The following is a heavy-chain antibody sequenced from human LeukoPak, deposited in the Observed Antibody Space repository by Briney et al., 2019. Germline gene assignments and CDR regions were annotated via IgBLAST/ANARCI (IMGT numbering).Heavy chain of an antibody. J-gene: IGHJ4*02. V-gene: IGHV3-23*01. CDR2: ISRSGAST. D-gene: IGHD1-26*01. CDR3: ATATISIVGSYGIDY. Sequence: GGSLRLSCATSGFTFSTFDMTWVRQAPGKGLEWVSSISRSGASTYYADSVKGRFTISRDNSKNTLYLQMNSLRAEDTAVYYCATATISIVGSYGIDYWGQGTLVTVSS. CDR1: GFTFSTFD.